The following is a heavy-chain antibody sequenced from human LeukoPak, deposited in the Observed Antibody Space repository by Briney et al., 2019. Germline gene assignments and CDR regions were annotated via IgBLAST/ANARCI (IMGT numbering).Heavy chain of an antibody. CDR2: ISWNSGSI. CDR1: GFTFDDYA. D-gene: IGHD6-6*01. V-gene: IGHV3-9*03. J-gene: IGHJ4*02. CDR3: AKDISEQLARGGFDY. Sequence: GRSLRLSCAASGFTFDDYAMHWVRQAPGKGLEWVSGISWNSGSIVYADSVKGRFTISRDNAKNSLYLQMNSLRAEDMALYYCAKDISEQLARGGFDYWGQGTLVTVSS.